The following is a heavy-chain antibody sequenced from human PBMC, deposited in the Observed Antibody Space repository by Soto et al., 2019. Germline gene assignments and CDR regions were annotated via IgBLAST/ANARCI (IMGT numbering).Heavy chain of an antibody. J-gene: IGHJ6*02. V-gene: IGHV5-51*01. CDR1: GYSFTSYW. Sequence: AEALKISCKGSGYSFTSYWIGWVRQMPGKDLEGMGSIYPGDPDTRYSPSFQGQVTSSADKSISTAYLQWSSLKASDTAMSYCARPGIAAELYGMDVWGQGTTVTVSS. CDR3: ARPGIAAELYGMDV. D-gene: IGHD6-13*01. CDR2: IYPGDPDT.